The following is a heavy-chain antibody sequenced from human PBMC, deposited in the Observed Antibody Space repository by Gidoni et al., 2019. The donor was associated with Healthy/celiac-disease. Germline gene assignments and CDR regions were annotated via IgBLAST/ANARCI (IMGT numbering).Heavy chain of an antibody. D-gene: IGHD3-3*01. CDR2: IKQDGSEK. V-gene: IGHV3-7*01. CDR1: GFTFSSYW. J-gene: IGHJ4*02. Sequence: EVQLVESGGGLVQPGGSLRLSCAASGFTFSSYWMSWVRQAPGKGLEWVANIKQDGSEKYYVDSVKGRFTISRDNAKNSLYLQMNSLRAEDTAVYYCARDMREWLGGAYYFDYWGQGTLVTVSS. CDR3: ARDMREWLGGAYYFDY.